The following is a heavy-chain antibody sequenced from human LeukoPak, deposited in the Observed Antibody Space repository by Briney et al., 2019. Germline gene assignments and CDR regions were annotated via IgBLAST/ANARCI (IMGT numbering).Heavy chain of an antibody. D-gene: IGHD3-10*02. Sequence: GGSLRLSCAGSGFALKSYSLSWVRQAPGKGLEWVSSISSTSAYIYYADSVKGRFTISRDNVDNVVYLQMNSLGAEDTAVYYCTTFVALRAFDVWGQGTMVTVS. V-gene: IGHV3-21*01. CDR2: ISSTSAYI. CDR3: TTFVALRAFDV. CDR1: GFALKSYS. J-gene: IGHJ3*01.